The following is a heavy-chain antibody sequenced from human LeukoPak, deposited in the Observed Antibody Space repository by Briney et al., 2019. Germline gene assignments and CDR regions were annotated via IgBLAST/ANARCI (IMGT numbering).Heavy chain of an antibody. CDR3: ARAYGGNNYYYYGMDV. J-gene: IGHJ6*02. V-gene: IGHV1-2*02. Sequence: ASVKVSCKASGYTFTGYYMHWVRQAPGQGLEWMGWINPNSGGTNYAQKFQGRVTMTRDTSISTAYMELSRLRSDDTAVYYCARAYGGNNYYYYGMDVWGQGTRSPSP. CDR1: GYTFTGYY. CDR2: INPNSGGT. D-gene: IGHD4-23*01.